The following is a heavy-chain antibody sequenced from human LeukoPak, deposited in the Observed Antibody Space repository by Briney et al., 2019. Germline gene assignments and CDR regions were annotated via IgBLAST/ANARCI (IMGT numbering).Heavy chain of an antibody. J-gene: IGHJ1*01. V-gene: IGHV5-51*01. D-gene: IGHD3-10*01. CDR1: GYRFTSSW. CDR3: ATYAGTSSKYFQN. Sequence: GESLKISCEGSGYRFTSSWIGWVRQMPGKGLEWMGIINPGDSDTRYSPSFQGQVTISADKSISTAYQQWSSLKASDTAMYNCATYAGTSSKYFQNWGQGTLVTVSS. CDR2: INPGDSDT.